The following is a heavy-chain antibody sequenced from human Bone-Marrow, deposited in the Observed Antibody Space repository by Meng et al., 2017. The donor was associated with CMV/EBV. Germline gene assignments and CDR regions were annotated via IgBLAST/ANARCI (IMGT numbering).Heavy chain of an antibody. CDR3: ARRKDSGSDSYFDY. CDR1: GFTFSNYA. D-gene: IGHD1-26*01. Sequence: AAAGFTFSNYAMSWVRQAPGKGLEWVTGISASAGSTYYANSVKGRFIISRDNSKNTLYLQMNSLRAEDTAVYHCARRKDSGSDSYFDYWGQGTLVTVS. V-gene: IGHV3-23*01. CDR2: ISASAGST. J-gene: IGHJ4*02.